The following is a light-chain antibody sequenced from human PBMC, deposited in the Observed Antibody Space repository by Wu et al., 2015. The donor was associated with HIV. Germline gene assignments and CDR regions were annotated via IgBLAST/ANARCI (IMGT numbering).Light chain of an antibody. CDR1: QSVSSN. J-gene: IGKJ4*01. CDR2: GAS. CDR3: QQYGSSPPQIT. V-gene: IGKV3-15*01. Sequence: EIVMTQSPATLSVSPGERATLSCRASQSVSSNLAWYQQKPGQAPRLLIYGASTRATGIAARFSGSGSGTDFTLTISRLEPEDFAVYYCQQYGSSPPQITFGGGTKVEIK.